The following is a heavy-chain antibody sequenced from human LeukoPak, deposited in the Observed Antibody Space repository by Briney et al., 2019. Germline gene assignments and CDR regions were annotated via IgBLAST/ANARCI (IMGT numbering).Heavy chain of an antibody. J-gene: IGHJ4*02. D-gene: IGHD4-11*01. CDR2: IRYGGSEQ. V-gene: IGHV3-30*02. CDR1: GFTFSNYG. Sequence: GGSLRLSCAASGFTFSNYGLHWVRQAPGKGLEWVAFIRYGGSEQYYADSVKGRFTISRDNSKNTLHLQMNSLRSEDTAVYYCVKGKDYHVDYWGQGTLVAVPS. CDR3: VKGKDYHVDY.